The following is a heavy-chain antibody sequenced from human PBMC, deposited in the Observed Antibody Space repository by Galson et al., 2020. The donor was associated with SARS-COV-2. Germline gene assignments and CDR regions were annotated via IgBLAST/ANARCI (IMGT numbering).Heavy chain of an antibody. CDR3: ARGRGSIGPGYQLIEGWFDP. V-gene: IGHV1-69*10. D-gene: IGHD2-2*01. J-gene: IGHJ5*02. Sequence: KISCKASGGTFSSYAISWVRQAPGQGLEWMGGIIPILGIANYAQKFQGRVTITADKSTSTAYMELSSLRSEDTAVYYCARGRGSIGPGYQLIEGWFDPWGQGTLVTVSS. CDR2: IIPILGIA. CDR1: GGTFSSYA.